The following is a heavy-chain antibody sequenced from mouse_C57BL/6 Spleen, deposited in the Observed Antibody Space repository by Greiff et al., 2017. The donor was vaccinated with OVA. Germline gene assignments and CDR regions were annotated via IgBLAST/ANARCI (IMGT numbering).Heavy chain of an antibody. Sequence: EVQLQQSGPELVKPGASVKISCKASGYTFTDYYMNWVKQSPGKSLEWIGDINPNNGGTSYNQKFKGKATLTVDKSSSTAYMELRSLTSEDSAVYYCARQLYDAMDYWGQGTSVTVSS. CDR2: INPNNGGT. D-gene: IGHD2-12*01. J-gene: IGHJ4*01. CDR1: GYTFTDYY. V-gene: IGHV1-26*01. CDR3: ARQLYDAMDY.